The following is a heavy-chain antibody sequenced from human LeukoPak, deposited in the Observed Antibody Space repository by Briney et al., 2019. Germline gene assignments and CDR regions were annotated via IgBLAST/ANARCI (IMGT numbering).Heavy chain of an antibody. CDR3: ATASIRAARPTDY. D-gene: IGHD6-6*01. V-gene: IGHV1-18*01. CDR1: GYTFTSYG. CDR2: ISTYNGNT. Sequence: ASVKVSCKASGYTFTSYGISWVRQAPGQGLEWMGWISTYNGNTNYALKLQGRVTMTTDTSTSTAYMELRSLRSEDTAVYYCATASIRAARPTDYWGQGTLVTVSS. J-gene: IGHJ4*02.